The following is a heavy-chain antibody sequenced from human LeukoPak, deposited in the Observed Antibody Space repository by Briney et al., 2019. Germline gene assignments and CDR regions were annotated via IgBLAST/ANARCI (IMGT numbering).Heavy chain of an antibody. CDR3: ARGRRTAVVTDFDY. J-gene: IGHJ4*02. Sequence: SETLSLTCTVSGGXISSYYCTWIRQPPGKGLEWIGYIHYSGSSRSHPSLNSRVTMSVDTSKSQFSLKLTSVTAADTAVYYCARGRRTAVVTDFDYWGQGTLVTVSS. CDR2: IHYSGSS. D-gene: IGHD2-21*02. CDR1: GGXISSYY. V-gene: IGHV4-59*01.